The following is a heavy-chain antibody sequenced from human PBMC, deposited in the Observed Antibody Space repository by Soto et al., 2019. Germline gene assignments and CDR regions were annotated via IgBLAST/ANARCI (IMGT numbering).Heavy chain of an antibody. CDR1: GYSFPSYW. J-gene: IGHJ4*02. D-gene: IGHD5-12*01. Sequence: PGESRKISCKGSGYSFPSYWIGWVRQMPGKGLEWMGIIYPSDSHTKYSPSFQGQVTISADKSITTAYLQWSSLKASDTAIYYCARTYTLSGHFDYWGQGTLVTVSS. CDR2: IYPSDSHT. CDR3: ARTYTLSGHFDY. V-gene: IGHV5-51*01.